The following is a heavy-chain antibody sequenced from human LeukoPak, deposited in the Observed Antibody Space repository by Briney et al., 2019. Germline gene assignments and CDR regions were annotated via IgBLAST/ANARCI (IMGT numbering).Heavy chain of an antibody. CDR1: GGSFSGYY. CDR3: ARGKPEMVRGVITNYYYYYMDV. Sequence: SETLSLTCAVYGGSFSGYYWSWIRQPPGKGREWSGEINHSGSTNYNPSLKSRVTISVDTSKNQFSLKLSSVTAADTAVFYCARGKPEMVRGVITNYYYYYMDVWGKGTTVTVSS. D-gene: IGHD3-10*01. V-gene: IGHV4-34*01. CDR2: INHSGST. J-gene: IGHJ6*03.